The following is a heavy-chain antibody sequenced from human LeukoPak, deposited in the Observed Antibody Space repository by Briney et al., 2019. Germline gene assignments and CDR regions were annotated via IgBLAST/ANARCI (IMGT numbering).Heavy chain of an antibody. Sequence: PGGSLRLSCAASGFTFSSYGMHRVRQAPGKGLEWVANIKQGGSEKYYVESVKGRFTISRDNAKNSLYLQMNSLNAEATAVSYCARVSPNTVSTRQYCYYWGQGTLVTVSS. D-gene: IGHD4-17*01. J-gene: IGHJ4*02. CDR1: GFTFSSYG. CDR2: IKQGGSEK. V-gene: IGHV3-7*01. CDR3: ARVSPNTVSTRQYCYY.